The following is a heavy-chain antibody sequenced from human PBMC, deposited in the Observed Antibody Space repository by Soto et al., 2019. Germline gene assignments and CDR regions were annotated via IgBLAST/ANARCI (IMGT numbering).Heavy chain of an antibody. V-gene: IGHV4-4*02. Sequence: SETLSLTCAVSGGSFTSNNWWTWVRQPPGQGLEWIGEIYRTGSTNYNPPLKSRVTISLDKSENQFSLKVTSLTAADTAVYYCDSRDPGNSVDYWGQGTLVTVSS. J-gene: IGHJ4*02. CDR2: IYRTGST. CDR3: DSRDPGNSVDY. CDR1: GGSFTSNNW. D-gene: IGHD5-12*01.